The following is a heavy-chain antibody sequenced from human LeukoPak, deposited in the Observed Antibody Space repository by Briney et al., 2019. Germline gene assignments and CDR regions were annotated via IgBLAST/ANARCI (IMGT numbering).Heavy chain of an antibody. J-gene: IGHJ4*02. CDR2: IYSGGDT. CDR1: GFTLSSNY. V-gene: IGHV3-53*01. CDR3: ARGISTSGWLDY. Sequence: GGSLRLSCVASGFTLSSNYMNWVRQAPGKGLEWVSVIYSGGDTYYADSVKGRFTISRDNSENMLYLQMNSLRAEDTAVYYCARGISTSGWLDYWGRGTLVTVSS. D-gene: IGHD6-19*01.